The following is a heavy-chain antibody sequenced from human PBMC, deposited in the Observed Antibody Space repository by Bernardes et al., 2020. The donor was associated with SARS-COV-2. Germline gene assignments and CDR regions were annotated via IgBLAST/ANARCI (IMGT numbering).Heavy chain of an antibody. CDR3: AREGRGYYDSSGYIPNAFDI. V-gene: IGHV3-30*03. CDR2: ISYDGSNK. D-gene: IGHD3-22*01. J-gene: IGHJ3*02. CDR1: GFTFSSYG. Sequence: GGSLRLSCAASGFTFSSYGMHWVRQAPGKGLEWVAVISYDGSNKYYADSVKGRFTISRDNSKNTLYLQMNSLRAEDTAVYYCAREGRGYYDSSGYIPNAFDIWGQGTMVTVSS.